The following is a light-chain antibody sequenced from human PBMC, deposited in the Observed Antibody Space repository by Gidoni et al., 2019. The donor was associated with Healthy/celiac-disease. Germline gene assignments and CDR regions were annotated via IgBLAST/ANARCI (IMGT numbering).Light chain of an antibody. CDR2: AAS. J-gene: IGKJ2*01. V-gene: IGKV1-39*01. CDR3: QQSYSTPLYT. Sequence: DIQMTKSPSSLSASVGDRVTITCRASQSISSYLNWYQQKPGKAPKLLIYAASSLQSGVPSRFSGSGSGTDFTLTISSLQPEDFATYYCQQSYSTPLYTFXQXTKLEIK. CDR1: QSISSY.